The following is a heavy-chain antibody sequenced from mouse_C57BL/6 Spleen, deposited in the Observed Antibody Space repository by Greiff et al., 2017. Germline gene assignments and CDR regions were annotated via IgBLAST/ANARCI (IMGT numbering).Heavy chain of an antibody. D-gene: IGHD2-4*01. V-gene: IGHV1-42*01. CDR3: ARRRLPYWYFDV. Sequence: VQLQQSGPELVKPGASVKISCKASGYSFTGYYMNWVKQSPEKSLEWIGEINPSTGGTTYNQKFKAKATLTVDKSSSTAYMQLKSLTSEDSAVYYCARRRLPYWYFDVWGTGTTVTVSS. J-gene: IGHJ1*03. CDR1: GYSFTGYY. CDR2: INPSTGGT.